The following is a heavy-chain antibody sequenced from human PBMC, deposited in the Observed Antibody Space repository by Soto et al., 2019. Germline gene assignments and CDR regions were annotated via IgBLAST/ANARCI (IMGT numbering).Heavy chain of an antibody. D-gene: IGHD1-26*01. V-gene: IGHV3-33*01. CDR3: ASDLVGASDSYGLDV. CDR2: IWHDGNNK. J-gene: IGHJ6*02. CDR1: GFTFSNYG. Sequence: GGSLRLSCAASGFTFSNYGMHWVRQAPGKGLEWVAIIWHDGNNKYYADSVRGRFIISRDNPKNRLYLQMNGLRAEDTAVYYCASDLVGASDSYGLDVWGQGTPVTVSS.